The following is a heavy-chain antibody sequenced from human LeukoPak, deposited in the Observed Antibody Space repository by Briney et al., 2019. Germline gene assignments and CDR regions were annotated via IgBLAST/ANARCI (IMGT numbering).Heavy chain of an antibody. V-gene: IGHV4-38-2*02. CDR3: ARWSYGSHLYYYYYMDV. J-gene: IGHJ6*03. Sequence: PSETLSLTCIVSGYSISSGYYWGWIRQPPGKELEWIAIIYHSGSTYYNPSLKSRVTISVDTSKNQFSLKLSSVTAADTAVYYCARWSYGSHLYYYYYMDVWGKGTTVTVSS. D-gene: IGHD3-10*01. CDR1: GYSISSGYY. CDR2: IYHSGST.